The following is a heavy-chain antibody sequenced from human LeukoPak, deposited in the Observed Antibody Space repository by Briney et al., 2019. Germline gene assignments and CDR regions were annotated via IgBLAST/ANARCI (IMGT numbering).Heavy chain of an antibody. CDR3: ASLDCSSTSCSIRGYY. CDR2: INHSGST. D-gene: IGHD2-2*01. CDR1: GGSFSGYY. J-gene: IGHJ4*02. Sequence: PSETLSLTCAVYGGSFSGYYWSWIRQPPGKGLEWIGEINHSGSTYYNPSLKSRVTISVDTSKNQFSLKLSSVTAADTAVYYCASLDCSSTSCSIRGYYWGQGTLVTVSS. V-gene: IGHV4-34*01.